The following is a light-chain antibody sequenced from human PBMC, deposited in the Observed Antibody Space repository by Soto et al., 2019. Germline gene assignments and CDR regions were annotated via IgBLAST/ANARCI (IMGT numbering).Light chain of an antibody. V-gene: IGKV1-8*01. Sequence: AIRMTQSPSSLSASPGDRVTLPCRASPGLSSYLAWYQQNPGQAPNLLIYGASTLPSGVPSRFSGSGSGTDFALTISCLQSEDSATYYCQQYYSYPFTFGPGTKVDIK. CDR2: GAS. J-gene: IGKJ3*01. CDR1: PGLSSY. CDR3: QQYYSYPFT.